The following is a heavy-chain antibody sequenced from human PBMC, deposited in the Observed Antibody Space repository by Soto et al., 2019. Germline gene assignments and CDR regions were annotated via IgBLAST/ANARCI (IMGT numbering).Heavy chain of an antibody. Sequence: QVQLEQSGPGLVKPAQTLSLTCKISGGSITSVNHYWSWIRQSPGEGLEWIGYIFDSGTTHYNPSLKGRVTISGDASQSQFSLTIHSVTAADTAVYYCAREVSGTGAFDCWGQETLVTVSS. V-gene: IGHV4-31*02. D-gene: IGHD2-8*02. CDR3: AREVSGTGAFDC. CDR1: GGSITSVNHY. J-gene: IGHJ4*02. CDR2: IFDSGTT.